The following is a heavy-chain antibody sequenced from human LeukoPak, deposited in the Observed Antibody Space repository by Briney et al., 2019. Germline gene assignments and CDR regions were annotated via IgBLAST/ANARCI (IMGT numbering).Heavy chain of an antibody. CDR1: GYTFTSYY. CDR3: ASNTYSSYYYGMDV. J-gene: IGHJ6*02. Sequence: ASVKVSCKASGYTFTSYYMHWVRQAPGQGLEWMGRIIPILGIANYAQKFQGRVTITADKSTSTAYMELSSLRSEDTAVYYCASNTYSSYYYGMDVWGQGTTVTVSS. D-gene: IGHD6-19*01. V-gene: IGHV1-69*02. CDR2: IIPILGIA.